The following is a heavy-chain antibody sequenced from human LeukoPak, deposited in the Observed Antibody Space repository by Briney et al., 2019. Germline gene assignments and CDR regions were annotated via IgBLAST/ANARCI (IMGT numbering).Heavy chain of an antibody. J-gene: IGHJ6*02. Sequence: PGGSLRLSCAASGFTFTSYGMHWVRQAPGKGLEWVAVISYDGTNKYYADSVKGRFTISRDNAKNSLYLQMNSLRAEDTAVYYCARAPIVVDFGMDVWGQGTMVTVSS. CDR1: GFTFTSYG. CDR2: ISYDGTNK. V-gene: IGHV3-30*03. D-gene: IGHD2-15*01. CDR3: ARAPIVVDFGMDV.